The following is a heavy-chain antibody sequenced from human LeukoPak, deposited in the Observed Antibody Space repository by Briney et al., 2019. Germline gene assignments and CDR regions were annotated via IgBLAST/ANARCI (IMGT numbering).Heavy chain of an antibody. CDR2: IYNSGST. CDR1: DGSISSYY. D-gene: IGHD3-16*01. V-gene: IGHV4-59*01. Sequence: SETLSLTCTGSDGSISSYYWSWIRQPPGKGLEWIGHIYNSGSTNYNSSLKSRVTISLDTSKNQFSLNLTSVTAADTAVYYCARTWGYFEYWAQGTLVTVSS. J-gene: IGHJ4*02. CDR3: ARTWGYFEY.